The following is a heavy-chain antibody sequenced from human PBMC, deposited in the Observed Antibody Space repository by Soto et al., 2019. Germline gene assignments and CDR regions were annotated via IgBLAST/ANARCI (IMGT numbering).Heavy chain of an antibody. CDR3: ARGRGYCSGGSCYGDWFDP. CDR2: IIPIFGTA. Sequence: QVQLVQSGAEVKKPGSSVKVSCKASGGTFSSYAISWVRQAPGQGLEWMGGIIPIFGTANYAQKFQGRVTITADEYTSTAYMELSSLRSEDTAVYYCARGRGYCSGGSCYGDWFDPWGQGTLVTVSS. D-gene: IGHD2-15*01. CDR1: GGTFSSYA. J-gene: IGHJ5*02. V-gene: IGHV1-69*01.